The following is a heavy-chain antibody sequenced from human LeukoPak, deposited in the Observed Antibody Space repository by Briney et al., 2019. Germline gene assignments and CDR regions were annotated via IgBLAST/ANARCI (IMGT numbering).Heavy chain of an antibody. J-gene: IGHJ4*02. V-gene: IGHV3-33*01. CDR1: GFTFSSYG. CDR2: IWYDGSNK. Sequence: GGSLRLSCAASGFTFSSYGMHWVRQAPGKGLEWVAVIWYDGSNKYYADSVKGRFTISRDNAKNSLYLQMNSLRAEDTAVYYCVRGLVRTSSGWYFDYWGQGTLVTVSS. CDR3: VRGLVRTSSGWYFDY. D-gene: IGHD6-19*01.